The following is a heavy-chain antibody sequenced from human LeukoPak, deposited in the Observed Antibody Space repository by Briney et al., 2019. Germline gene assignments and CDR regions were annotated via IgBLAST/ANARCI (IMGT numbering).Heavy chain of an antibody. Sequence: GGSLRLSCTASGFIFSSCGMTWVRQAPGKGLEWVSGISASGNRAFYADSVKGRFTISRDNSKNTLFLQMNSLRAEDTAVYYCAKVAPLGDGDYWYFDLWGRGTLVTVSS. CDR1: GFIFSSCG. D-gene: IGHD4-17*01. J-gene: IGHJ2*01. CDR2: ISASGNRA. CDR3: AKVAPLGDGDYWYFDL. V-gene: IGHV3-23*01.